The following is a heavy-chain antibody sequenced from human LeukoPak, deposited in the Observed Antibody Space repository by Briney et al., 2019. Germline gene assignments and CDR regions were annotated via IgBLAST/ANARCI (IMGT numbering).Heavy chain of an antibody. CDR2: ISYDGKNK. V-gene: IGHV3-30*18. Sequence: GGSLRLSCAASGFTFSSYGMHWVRQAPGKGLEWVAVISYDGKNKYYSDSVKGRFTIPRDNSENTLSLQMNSLRAEDTAVYYCAKDLGYCSSSTCLSIDYWGQGTLVTVSS. D-gene: IGHD2-2*01. CDR1: GFTFSSYG. J-gene: IGHJ4*02. CDR3: AKDLGYCSSSTCLSIDY.